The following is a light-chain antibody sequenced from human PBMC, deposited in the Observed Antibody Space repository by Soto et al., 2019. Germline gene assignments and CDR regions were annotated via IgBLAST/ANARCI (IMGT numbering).Light chain of an antibody. CDR3: QQVSSFTLP. V-gene: IGKV3-20*01. CDR2: DAS. CDR1: QTVRNNY. J-gene: IGKJ4*01. Sequence: EFVLTQSPGTLSLSPGERATLSCRASQTVRNNYLAWYQQKPGQAPRLLIYDASSRATGIPDRFSGGGSGTDFTLTISRLEPEYFAVYYCQQVSSFTLPLGGGTK.